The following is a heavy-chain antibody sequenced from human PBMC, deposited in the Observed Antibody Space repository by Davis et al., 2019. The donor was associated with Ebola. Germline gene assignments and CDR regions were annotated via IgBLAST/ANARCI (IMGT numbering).Heavy chain of an antibody. CDR1: GGSISSSSYY. CDR3: ASFIAVAGFDY. V-gene: IGHV4-61*01. D-gene: IGHD6-19*01. Sequence: MPSETLSLTCTVSGGSISSSSYYWSWIRQPPGKGLEWIGYIYYRGSTNYNPSLKSRVTISVDTSKNQFSLKLSSVTAADTAVYYCASFIAVAGFDYWGQGTLVTVSS. J-gene: IGHJ4*02. CDR2: IYYRGST.